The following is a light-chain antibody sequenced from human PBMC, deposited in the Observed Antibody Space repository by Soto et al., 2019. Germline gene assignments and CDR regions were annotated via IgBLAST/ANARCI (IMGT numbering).Light chain of an antibody. V-gene: IGLV1-40*01. J-gene: IGLJ3*02. CDR3: QSYDSSLSGSV. CDR2: GNS. CDR1: SSNIGAGYD. Sequence: QSVLTQPPSVSGAPGQRVTISCTGSSSNIGAGYDVHWYQQLPGTAPKLLICGNSNRPSGVPDRFSGSKSGTSASLAITGLQVEDEADYYCQSYDSSLSGSVFSGGTKLTVL.